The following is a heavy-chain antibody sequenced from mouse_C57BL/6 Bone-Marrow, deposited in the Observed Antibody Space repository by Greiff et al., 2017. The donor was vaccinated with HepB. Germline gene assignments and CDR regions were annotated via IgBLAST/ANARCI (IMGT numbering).Heavy chain of an antibody. CDR1: GFTFSDFY. D-gene: IGHD1-1*02. CDR2: SRNKANDYTT. CDR3: ARDALYGLYAMDY. J-gene: IGHJ4*01. Sequence: EVKLVESGGGLVQSGRSLRLSCATSGFTFSDFYMEWVRQAPGKGLEWIAASRNKANDYTTEYSASVKGRFIVSRDTSQSILYLQMNALRAEDTAIYYCARDALYGLYAMDYWGQGTSVTVSS. V-gene: IGHV7-1*01.